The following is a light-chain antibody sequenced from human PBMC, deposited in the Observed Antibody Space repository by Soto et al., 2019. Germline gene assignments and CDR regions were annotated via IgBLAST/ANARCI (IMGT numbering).Light chain of an antibody. Sequence: EIVMTQSPATLCVSPGEIATLSCRASQSVRSNLAWYQQKTGQAPRLLIYGASTRATGIPARFSGSGSGTEFTLTISSLQSEDFAVYYCQQYGSSGTFGQGTKVDIK. CDR3: QQYGSSGT. CDR2: GAS. CDR1: QSVRSN. J-gene: IGKJ1*01. V-gene: IGKV3-15*01.